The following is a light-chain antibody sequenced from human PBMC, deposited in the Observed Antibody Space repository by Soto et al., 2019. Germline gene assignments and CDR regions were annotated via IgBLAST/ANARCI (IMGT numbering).Light chain of an antibody. J-gene: IGKJ2*01. CDR3: QQYGSSPYT. Sequence: DIVLTQSPSTLSFSPGDRATLSCRASQSVSSSYLAWYQQKPGQAPRLLIYGASSRATGIPSRFSGSGSGTDFTLTISRLEPEDFAVYYCQQYGSSPYTFGQGTKLEIK. V-gene: IGKV3-20*01. CDR1: QSVSSSY. CDR2: GAS.